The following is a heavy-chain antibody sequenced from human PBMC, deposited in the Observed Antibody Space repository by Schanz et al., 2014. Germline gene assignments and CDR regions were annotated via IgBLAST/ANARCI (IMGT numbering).Heavy chain of an antibody. Sequence: EVHLVESGGGLVQPGGSLRLSCAASGFSFSDYYMSWIRQAPGKGLEWVSALSEGGGGTHYADSVRGRFTISSDNSKSTLYLQMSSLRAEDTAVYYCAKSQGSSFDSWGQGTLVTVSS. J-gene: IGHJ4*02. CDR1: GFSFSDYY. V-gene: IGHV3-23*04. CDR2: LSEGGGGT. CDR3: AKSQGSSFDS. D-gene: IGHD6-13*01.